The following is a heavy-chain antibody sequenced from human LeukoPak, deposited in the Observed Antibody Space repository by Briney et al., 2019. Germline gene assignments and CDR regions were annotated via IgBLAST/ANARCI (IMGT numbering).Heavy chain of an antibody. Sequence: SETLSLTCTVSGGSISSYYWSWIRQPAGKGLEWIGRIYTSGSTNYNPSLKSRVTISVDTSKNQFSLKLSSVTAADTAVYYCARGPGYCSSTSCYFFDYWGQGTLVTVSS. CDR1: GGSISSYY. CDR3: ARGPGYCSSTSCYFFDY. D-gene: IGHD2-2*01. J-gene: IGHJ4*02. CDR2: IYTSGST. V-gene: IGHV4-4*07.